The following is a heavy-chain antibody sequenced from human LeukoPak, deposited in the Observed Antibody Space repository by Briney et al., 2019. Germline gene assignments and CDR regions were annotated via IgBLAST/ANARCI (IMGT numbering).Heavy chain of an antibody. CDR3: ARDLDIVVVPAAIPYNWFDP. CDR1: GGSISSYY. Sequence: PSETLSLTCTVSGGSISSYYWSWIRQPAGKGLEWIGRIYTSGSTNYNPSLKSRVTMSVDTSKNQFSLKLSSVTAADTAVYYCARDLDIVVVPAAIPYNWFDPWGQGTLVTASS. V-gene: IGHV4-4*07. D-gene: IGHD2-2*02. J-gene: IGHJ5*02. CDR2: IYTSGST.